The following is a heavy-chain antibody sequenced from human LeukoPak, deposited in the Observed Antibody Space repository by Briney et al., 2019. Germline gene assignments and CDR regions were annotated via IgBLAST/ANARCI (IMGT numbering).Heavy chain of an antibody. Sequence: SETLSLTSTVPGGSISGYYWSWIRQPAGKGLEWIGRFYNSGITKYNPSPKSRVNMSIDTSTNGFYCMLTSVTSADTARYYFTGDGPFWGLLWGQGTLVTVSS. D-gene: IGHD2/OR15-2a*01. CDR1: GGSISGYY. J-gene: IGHJ4*02. CDR3: TGDGPFWGLL. CDR2: FYNSGIT. V-gene: IGHV4-4*07.